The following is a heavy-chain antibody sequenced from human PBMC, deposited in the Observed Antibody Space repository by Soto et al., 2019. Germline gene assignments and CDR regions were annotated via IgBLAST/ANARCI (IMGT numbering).Heavy chain of an antibody. Sequence: SETLSLTCTVSGGSISSSSYYCGWIRQPPGKGLEWIGSIYYSGSTYYNPSLKSRVTISVDTSKNQFSLKLSSVTAADTAVYYCARFRLLRGFDYWGQGTLVTVSS. CDR2: IYYSGST. CDR3: ARFRLLRGFDY. D-gene: IGHD3-22*01. V-gene: IGHV4-39*01. CDR1: GGSISSSSYY. J-gene: IGHJ4*02.